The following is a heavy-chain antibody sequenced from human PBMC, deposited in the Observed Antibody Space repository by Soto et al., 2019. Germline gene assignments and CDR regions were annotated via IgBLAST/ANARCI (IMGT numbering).Heavy chain of an antibody. Sequence: GGSLRLSCAASGFTFSSYGMHWVRQAPGKGLEWVAVIWYDGSNKYYADSVKGRFTISRDNSKNTLYLQMNSLRAEDTAVYYCARGNGKEVVAASDYWGQGTLVTVSS. J-gene: IGHJ4*02. D-gene: IGHD2-15*01. CDR1: GFTFSSYG. V-gene: IGHV3-33*01. CDR2: IWYDGSNK. CDR3: ARGNGKEVVAASDY.